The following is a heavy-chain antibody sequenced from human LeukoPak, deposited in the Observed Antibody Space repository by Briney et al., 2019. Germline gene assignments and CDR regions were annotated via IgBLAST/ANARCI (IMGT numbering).Heavy chain of an antibody. V-gene: IGHV4-39*01. CDR3: ASGYSYGTKPYDY. D-gene: IGHD5-18*01. Sequence: SEALSLTCTVSGYSISSSSYYWGWIRQPPGKGLEWIGSIYYSGSTYYNPSLKSRVTISVDTSKNQFSLKLSSVTAADTAVYYCASGYSYGTKPYDYWGQGTLVTVSS. J-gene: IGHJ4*02. CDR2: IYYSGST. CDR1: GYSISSSSYY.